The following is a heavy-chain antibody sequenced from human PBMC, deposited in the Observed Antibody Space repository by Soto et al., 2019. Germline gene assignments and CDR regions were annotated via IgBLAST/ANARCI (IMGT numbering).Heavy chain of an antibody. V-gene: IGHV3-23*01. CDR1: GFTFSSYA. D-gene: IGHD2-2*01. CDR2: ISGSGGST. J-gene: IGHJ4*02. Sequence: GGSLRLSCAASGFTFSSYAMSWVRQAPGKGLEWVSAISGSGGSTYYADSVKGRFTISRDNSKNTLYLQMNSLRAEDTAVYYCAKDEGEEDIVVVPAAVDYWGQGTLVTVSS. CDR3: AKDEGEEDIVVVPAAVDY.